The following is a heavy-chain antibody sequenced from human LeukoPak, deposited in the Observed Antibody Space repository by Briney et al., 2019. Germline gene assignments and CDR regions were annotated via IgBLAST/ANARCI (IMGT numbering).Heavy chain of an antibody. CDR2: IYYSGST. V-gene: IGHV4-59*01. CDR3: ARVSLDFYDRSGYYYFDY. J-gene: IGHJ4*02. Sequence: PSETLSLTCTVTGGSMNTYYWSWIRQPPRKGLEWIGYIYYSGSTSYSPSLKSRVTMSVDTSKNQFSLNLRSVTAADTAVYYCARVSLDFYDRSGYYYFDYWGQGTLATVSS. D-gene: IGHD3-22*01. CDR1: GGSMNTYY.